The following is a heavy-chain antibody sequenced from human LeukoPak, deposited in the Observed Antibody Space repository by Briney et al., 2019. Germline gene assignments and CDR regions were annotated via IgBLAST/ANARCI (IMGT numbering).Heavy chain of an antibody. CDR2: IIPIFGIA. Sequence: ASVKVSCKASGGTFSSYAIRWVRQAPGQGLEWMGRIIPIFGIANYAQKFQGRVTITADKSTSTAYMELSSLRSEDTAVYYCARPRLQGATSRHYYGMDVWGQGTTVTVS. CDR1: GGTFSSYA. D-gene: IGHD1-26*01. V-gene: IGHV1-69*04. J-gene: IGHJ6*02. CDR3: ARPRLQGATSRHYYGMDV.